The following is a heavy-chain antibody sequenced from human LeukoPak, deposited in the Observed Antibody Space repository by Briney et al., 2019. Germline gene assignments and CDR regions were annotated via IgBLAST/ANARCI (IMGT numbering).Heavy chain of an antibody. D-gene: IGHD6-25*01. CDR3: ARPQQRQKNYNWFDP. Sequence: SETLSLTCAVYGGSFSGYYWSWIRQPPGKGLEWIGEINHSGSTNYNPSLKSRVTISVDTSKNQFSLKLSSVTAADTAVYYCARPQQRQKNYNWFDPWGQGTLVTVSS. V-gene: IGHV4-34*01. CDR1: GGSFSGYY. J-gene: IGHJ5*02. CDR2: INHSGST.